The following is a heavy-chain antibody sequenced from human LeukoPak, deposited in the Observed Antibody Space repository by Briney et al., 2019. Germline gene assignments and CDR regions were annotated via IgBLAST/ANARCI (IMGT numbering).Heavy chain of an antibody. CDR3: ARLNFRGGEALHFDS. CDR1: GGSLTNYY. D-gene: IGHD3-16*01. CDR2: IHSDGTT. J-gene: IGHJ4*02. Sequence: SETLSLTCSVSGGSLTNYYWGWIRQPPGKGLEFIGYIHSDGTTNYDSSLQSRVAISLDTSKIQFSLRLYSVAAADTALYFCARLNFRGGEALHFDSWGQGTLVTVSS. V-gene: IGHV4-4*09.